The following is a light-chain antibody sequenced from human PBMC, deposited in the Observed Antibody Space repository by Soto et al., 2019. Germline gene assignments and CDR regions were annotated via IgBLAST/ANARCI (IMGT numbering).Light chain of an antibody. CDR2: DVS. J-gene: IGLJ1*01. CDR3: SSYATNILQF. Sequence: QSALTQPAAVSGSPGQSITISCTGTSSDVGGYNFVSWYQQHPGKAPKLMIYDVSNRPSGVSDRFSGSKSGNTASLTIFWLQAEDEADYYCSSYATNILQFCGTVTKVTVL. CDR1: SSDVGGYNF. V-gene: IGLV2-14*03.